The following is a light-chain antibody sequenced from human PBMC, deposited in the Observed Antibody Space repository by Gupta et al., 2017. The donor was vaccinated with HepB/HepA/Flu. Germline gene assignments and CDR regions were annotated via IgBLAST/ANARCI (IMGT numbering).Light chain of an antibody. J-gene: IGLJ1*01. CDR3: QSYDSSTLYV. CDR2: EDN. V-gene: IGLV6-57*03. Sequence: FMLPQPHSVSYSPGKPVTISCTRSSGSIASHYVQWYQRRPGSAPTTVIYEDNQRPSGVPDRVSGSIDSASNAASLTISGLKTEDEADYYCQSYDSSTLYVFGTGTKVTVL. CDR1: SGSIASHY.